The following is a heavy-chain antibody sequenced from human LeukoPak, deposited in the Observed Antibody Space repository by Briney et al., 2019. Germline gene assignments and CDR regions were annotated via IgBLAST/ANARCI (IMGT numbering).Heavy chain of an antibody. J-gene: IGHJ3*02. CDR3: ARDSRYSSSWYEVSAFDI. V-gene: IGHV1-18*01. CDR2: IGAYNGNT. CDR1: GYTFTSYG. Sequence: ASVKVSCKASGYTFTSYGISWVRQAPGQGLEWMGWIGAYNGNTNYAQKLQGRVTMTTDTSTSTAYMELRSLRSDDTAVYYCARDSRYSSSWYEVSAFDIWGQGTMVTVSS. D-gene: IGHD6-13*01.